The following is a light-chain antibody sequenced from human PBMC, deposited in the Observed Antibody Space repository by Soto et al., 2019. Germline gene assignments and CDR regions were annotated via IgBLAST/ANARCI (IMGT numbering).Light chain of an antibody. CDR2: AAS. CDR1: QGISNY. Sequence: DIQMTQSPSAMSASVGDRVTITCRASQGISNYLAWFQQKPGKVPKRLIYAASSLQSEVPSRFSVSVSGTKFALTVSCLQPKDFATYYCLQHNSYPWTFGQGTKVEIK. CDR3: LQHNSYPWT. V-gene: IGKV1-17*03. J-gene: IGKJ1*01.